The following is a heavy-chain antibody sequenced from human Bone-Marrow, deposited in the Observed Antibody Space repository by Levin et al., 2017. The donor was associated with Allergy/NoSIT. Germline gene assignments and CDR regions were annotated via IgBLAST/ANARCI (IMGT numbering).Heavy chain of an antibody. CDR1: GFPFSSSA. CDR2: ISGSGGST. J-gene: IGHJ4*02. V-gene: IGHV3-23*01. CDR3: AKAGYSSSWSKNYYFDY. D-gene: IGHD6-13*01. Sequence: LSLTCAASGFPFSSSAMSWVRQAPGKGLEWVSAISGSGGSTYYADSVKGRFTISRDNSKNTLYLQMNSLRAEDTAVYYCAKAGYSSSWSKNYYFDYWGQGTLVTVSS.